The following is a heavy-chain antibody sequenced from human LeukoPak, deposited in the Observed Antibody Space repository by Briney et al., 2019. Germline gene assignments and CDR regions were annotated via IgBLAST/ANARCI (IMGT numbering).Heavy chain of an antibody. J-gene: IGHJ5*02. CDR1: GGSISSYY. V-gene: IGHV4-59*12. CDR3: ARDRAGIAALTNNWFDP. CDR2: IYYSGST. D-gene: IGHD6-13*01. Sequence: SETLSLTCTVSGGSISSYYWSWIRQPPGKGLEWIGYIYYSGSTNYNPSLKCRVTISVDTSKNQFSLQLNSVTPEDTAVYYCARDRAGIAALTNNWFDPWGQGTLVTVSS.